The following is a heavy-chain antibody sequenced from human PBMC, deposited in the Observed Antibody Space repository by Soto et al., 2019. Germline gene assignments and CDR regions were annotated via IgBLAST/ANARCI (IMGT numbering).Heavy chain of an antibody. D-gene: IGHD3-9*01. CDR1: GGTFSSYT. Sequence: QVQLVQSGAEVKKPGSSVKVSCKASGGTFSSYTISWVRQAPGQGLEWMGRIIPILGIANYAQKFQGRVTITADKSTSTAYMELSSLRSEDTAVYYCAREKQYYDILTGYAYYFDYWGQGTLVTVSS. J-gene: IGHJ4*02. CDR3: AREKQYYDILTGYAYYFDY. CDR2: IIPILGIA. V-gene: IGHV1-69*08.